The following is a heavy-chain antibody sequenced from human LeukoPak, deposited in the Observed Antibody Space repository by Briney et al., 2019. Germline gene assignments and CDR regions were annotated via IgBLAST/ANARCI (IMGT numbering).Heavy chain of an antibody. CDR1: GDSISSGTYS. Sequence: SETLSLTCTVSGDSISSGTYSRSWIRQPPGEGLEWIGYIYHGGSTYYNPSLNSRVTISVDRSKNQFSLKLSSVTAADTAVYYCAGGKVAAGTWGQGTLVTVSS. V-gene: IGHV4-30-2*01. CDR3: AGGKVAAGT. D-gene: IGHD6-13*01. J-gene: IGHJ5*02. CDR2: IYHGGST.